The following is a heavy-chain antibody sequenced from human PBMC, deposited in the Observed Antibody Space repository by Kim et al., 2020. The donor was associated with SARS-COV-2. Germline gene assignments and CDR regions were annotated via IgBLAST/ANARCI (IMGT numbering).Heavy chain of an antibody. Sequence: KYYADSVKGRFTISRDNSKDTLDLQMNSLRAEDTAVYYCAKDGSSSYFDYWGQGTLVTVSS. J-gene: IGHJ4*02. V-gene: IGHV3-33*06. CDR2: K. CDR3: AKDGSSSYFDY. D-gene: IGHD3-10*01.